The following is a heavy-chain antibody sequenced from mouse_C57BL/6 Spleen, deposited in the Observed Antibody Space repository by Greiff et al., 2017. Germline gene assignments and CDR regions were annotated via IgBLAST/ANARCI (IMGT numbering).Heavy chain of an antibody. CDR1: GFTFSNYW. CDR3: TGDYGRTFAY. Sequence: EVKLVESGGGLVQPGGSMKLSCVASGFTFSNYWMNWVRQSPEKGLEWVAQIRLKSDNYATHYAESVKGRFTISRDDFKSSVYLQMNNLRAADTGSYCCTGDYGRTFAYWGQGTLVTVSA. J-gene: IGHJ3*01. CDR2: IRLKSDNYAT. D-gene: IGHD1-1*01. V-gene: IGHV6-3*01.